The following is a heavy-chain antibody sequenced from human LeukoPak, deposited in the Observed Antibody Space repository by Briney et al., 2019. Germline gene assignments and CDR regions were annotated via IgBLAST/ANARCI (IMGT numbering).Heavy chain of an antibody. V-gene: IGHV3-30*04. Sequence: GGSLRLSCAASGFTFSSYAMHWVRQAPGKGLEWVAVISYDGSNKYYAGSVKGRFTISRDNSKNTLYLQMNSLRAEDTAVYYCARGRGQLWSSFDYWGQGTLVTVSS. CDR3: ARGRGQLWSSFDY. CDR1: GFTFSSYA. D-gene: IGHD5-18*01. CDR2: ISYDGSNK. J-gene: IGHJ4*02.